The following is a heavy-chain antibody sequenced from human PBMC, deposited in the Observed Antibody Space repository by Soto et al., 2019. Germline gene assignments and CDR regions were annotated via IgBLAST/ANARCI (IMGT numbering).Heavy chain of an antibody. Sequence: VSLTCTVSGGSMSRYYWTWIRQPPGKGLEWIGNIHYTGSTNYNPSLKSRVTILLGTSTSQFSLKVSSVTAADTAVYYCARDLTISSTDGPLDPWGHGTLVTVSS. CDR1: GGSMSRYY. CDR3: ARDLTISSTDGPLDP. CDR2: IHYTGST. D-gene: IGHD1-1*01. V-gene: IGHV4-59*01. J-gene: IGHJ5*02.